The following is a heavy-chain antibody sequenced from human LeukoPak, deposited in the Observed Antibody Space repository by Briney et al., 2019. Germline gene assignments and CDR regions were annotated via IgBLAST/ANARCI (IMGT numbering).Heavy chain of an antibody. J-gene: IGHJ4*02. CDR3: WYAPDY. Sequence: GGSLRLSCAASGFTFSTAWMSWVRQAPGKGLEWVGRIKSKTDGETTEYAAPVKGRFTISRDDSKNTLYLQMDSLIIDDTAVYYCWYAPDYWGQGTLVTVSS. V-gene: IGHV3-15*01. CDR1: GFTFSTAW. CDR2: IKSKTDGETT. D-gene: IGHD6-13*01.